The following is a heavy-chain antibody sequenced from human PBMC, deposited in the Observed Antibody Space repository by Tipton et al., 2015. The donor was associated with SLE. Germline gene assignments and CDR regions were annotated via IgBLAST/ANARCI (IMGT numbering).Heavy chain of an antibody. Sequence: QSGAEVKKPGASVKVSCKASGYTFTHYGIGWVRQAPGQGLEWMGRINTYSGNTDYAQKFRGRLTVTADTSTSAAYLELRSLKSDDTAVYYCALSLWFGTFDYWGQGTLVTVSS. D-gene: IGHD3-10*01. J-gene: IGHJ4*02. CDR1: GYTFTHYG. CDR2: INTYSGNT. V-gene: IGHV1-18*01. CDR3: ALSLWFGTFDY.